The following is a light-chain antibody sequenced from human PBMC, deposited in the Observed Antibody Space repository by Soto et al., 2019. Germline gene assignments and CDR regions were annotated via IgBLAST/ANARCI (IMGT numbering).Light chain of an antibody. CDR3: FSFTTDWTHV. Sequence: QSVLTQPASVSGSPGQSITISWTGSSSDIGAYNYVSWFQQYPGKAPKLIISEVSNRPSGVSNRFSGSKSGTAASLTISGLQTEDEADYFCFSFTTDWTHVFGTGTKVTAL. V-gene: IGLV2-14*01. CDR1: SSDIGAYNY. CDR2: EVS. J-gene: IGLJ1*01.